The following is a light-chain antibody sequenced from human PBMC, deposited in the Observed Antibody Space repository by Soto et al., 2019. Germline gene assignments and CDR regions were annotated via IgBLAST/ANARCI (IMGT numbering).Light chain of an antibody. CDR3: QHYNNWHHT. Sequence: ERVMTQSPATLSVSPGERATLSCRASESVSSHLAWYQQKPGLAPRLLIYGASTRATGVPARFIGSGSGTEFSLTISSLQSEDFAIYYCQHYNNWHHTFGQGTKLEIK. CDR2: GAS. V-gene: IGKV3-15*01. CDR1: ESVSSH. J-gene: IGKJ2*01.